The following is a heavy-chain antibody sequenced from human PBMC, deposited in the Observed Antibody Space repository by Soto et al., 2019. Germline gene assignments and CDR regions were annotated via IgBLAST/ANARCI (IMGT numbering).Heavy chain of an antibody. CDR1: GGSISSGGYS. Sequence: QLQLQESGSGLVKPSQTLSLTCAVSGGSISSGGYSWSWIRQPPGKGLECIGYIYHSGSTYYNPSHKSRVTISVDRSKTQFTAEMSSVPAADTAVSYCAGGDRFDPWGQGTLVTVSS. D-gene: IGHD2-15*01. V-gene: IGHV4-30-2*01. CDR2: IYHSGST. J-gene: IGHJ5*02. CDR3: AGGDRFDP.